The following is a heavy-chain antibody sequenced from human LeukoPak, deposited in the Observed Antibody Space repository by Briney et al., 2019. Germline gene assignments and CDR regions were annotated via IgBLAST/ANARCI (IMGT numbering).Heavy chain of an antibody. D-gene: IGHD3-10*01. CDR1: GGTFSSYA. CDR2: IIPIFGTA. V-gene: IGHV1-69*13. Sequence: SVKVSCKASGGTFSSYAISWVRQAPGQGLEWMGGIIPIFGTANYAQKFQGRVTITADESTSTAYMELSSLRSEDTAVYYCAREAPYYYGSGSSRLYYYYGMDVWGQGTTVTVSS. J-gene: IGHJ6*02. CDR3: AREAPYYYGSGSSRLYYYYGMDV.